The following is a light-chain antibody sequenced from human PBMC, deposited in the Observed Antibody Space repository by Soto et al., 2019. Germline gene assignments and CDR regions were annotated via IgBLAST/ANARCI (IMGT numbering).Light chain of an antibody. CDR1: QNNRGNE. Sequence: VLTQSPDTLSLSPGERTTLSCRASQNNRGNELAWYQQKPGQPPRLLIYRGSSRAPGIPDRFSGRGSGTEFTLTISRLEPEDFAVYYCQDYGTSAPWTFGQGT. J-gene: IGKJ1*01. CDR2: RGS. V-gene: IGKV3-20*01. CDR3: QDYGTSAPWT.